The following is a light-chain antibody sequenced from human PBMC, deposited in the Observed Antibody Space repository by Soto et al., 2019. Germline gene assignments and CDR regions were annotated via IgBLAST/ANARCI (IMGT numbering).Light chain of an antibody. J-gene: IGKJ1*01. CDR2: GAS. CDR3: QQYNNWPPT. Sequence: EILLTQSPGTLSLSPGERATLSCRASQIVSSSYLAWYQQKPGQAPRLLIYGASTRATGIPARFSGSGSGTEFTLTISSLQSEDFAVYYCQQYNNWPPTFGQGTKVDIK. V-gene: IGKV3-15*01. CDR1: QIVSSSY.